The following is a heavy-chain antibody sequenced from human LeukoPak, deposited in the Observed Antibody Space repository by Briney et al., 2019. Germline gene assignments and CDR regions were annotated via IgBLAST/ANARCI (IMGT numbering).Heavy chain of an antibody. J-gene: IGHJ3*02. CDR1: GFTVSSNY. CDR3: ARGTMIVVGDAFDI. D-gene: IGHD3-22*01. V-gene: IGHV3-53*01. Sequence: GGSLRLSCAASGFTVSSNYMSWVRQAPGKGLEWVSVTYSGGSTYYADSVKGRFTISRDNSKNTLYLQMNSLRAEDTAVYYCARGTMIVVGDAFDIWGQGTMVTVSS. CDR2: TYSGGST.